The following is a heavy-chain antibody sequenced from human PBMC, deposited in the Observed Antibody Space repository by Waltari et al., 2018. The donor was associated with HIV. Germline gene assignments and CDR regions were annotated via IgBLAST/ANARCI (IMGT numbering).Heavy chain of an antibody. Sequence: APGKGLEWVSSISSSSSYIYYADSVKGRFTISRDNAKNSLYLQMNSLRAEDTAVYYCARDRVRGARDFDYWGQGTLVTVSS. CDR3: ARDRVRGARDFDY. J-gene: IGHJ4*02. D-gene: IGHD3-10*01. CDR2: ISSSSSYI. V-gene: IGHV3-21*01.